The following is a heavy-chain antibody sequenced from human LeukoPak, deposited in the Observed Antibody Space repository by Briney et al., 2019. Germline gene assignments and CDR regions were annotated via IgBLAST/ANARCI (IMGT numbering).Heavy chain of an antibody. Sequence: SETLSLTCTVSGGSISSRSYYWGWVRQPPGKGLEWIGTIYHSGSTYYNPSLKSRLIISVDTSKNQFSLKLSSVTAADTAVYYCARHFPGGSGYLYYFDYRGQGTLVTVSS. CDR2: IYHSGST. CDR1: GGSISSRSYY. D-gene: IGHD3-3*01. V-gene: IGHV4-39*01. J-gene: IGHJ4*02. CDR3: ARHFPGGSGYLYYFDY.